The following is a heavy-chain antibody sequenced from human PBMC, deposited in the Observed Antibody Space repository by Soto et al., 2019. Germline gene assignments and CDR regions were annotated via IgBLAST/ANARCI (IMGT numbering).Heavy chain of an antibody. V-gene: IGHV3-15*01. CDR3: PLGGCSMGRFDC. Sequence: GASLRLSSAASALAFGNVGMSSVREAPGTGLEWVGRVKSKSDGATTDYAAPVKGRFTVSRDDSQNTLSLQMDSLKIEDTAVYFCPLGGCSMGRFDCWG. CDR2: VKSKSDGATT. D-gene: IGHD2-2*01. CDR1: ALAFGNVG. J-gene: IGHJ5*01.